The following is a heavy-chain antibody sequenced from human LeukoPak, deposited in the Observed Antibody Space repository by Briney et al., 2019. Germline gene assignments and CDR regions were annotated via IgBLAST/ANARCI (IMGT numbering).Heavy chain of an antibody. Sequence: PSETLSLTCAVYGGSFSGYYWSWIRQPPGKGLEWLGEINHSGSTNYNPSLKSRVTISVDTSKNQFSLKLSSVTAADTAVYYCASKWLVRGYYFDYWGQGTLVTVSS. CDR3: ASKWLVRGYYFDY. CDR1: GGSFSGYY. V-gene: IGHV4-34*01. D-gene: IGHD6-19*01. CDR2: INHSGST. J-gene: IGHJ4*02.